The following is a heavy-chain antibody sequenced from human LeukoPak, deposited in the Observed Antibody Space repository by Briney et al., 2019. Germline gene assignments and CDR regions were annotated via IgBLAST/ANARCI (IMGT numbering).Heavy chain of an antibody. CDR2: IYYSGGT. CDR3: ARDRGYNDY. Sequence: SETLSLTCTVSGGSISSYYWSWIRQPPGKGLEWIGYIYYSGGTDYNPSLKSRVTISVDTSKNQFSLKLSSVTAADTAVYYCARDRGYNDYWGQGTLVTVSS. CDR1: GGSISSYY. J-gene: IGHJ4*02. V-gene: IGHV4-59*01. D-gene: IGHD5-18*01.